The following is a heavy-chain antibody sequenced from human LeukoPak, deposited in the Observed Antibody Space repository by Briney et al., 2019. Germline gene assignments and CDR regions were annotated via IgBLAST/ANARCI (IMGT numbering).Heavy chain of an antibody. CDR1: GFTFSSYS. CDR2: ITSSSSTI. J-gene: IGHJ4*02. D-gene: IGHD3-22*01. CDR3: ARGGVYYYDSSGYYYFDY. Sequence: GGSLRLSCAASGFTFSSYSMNWVRQAPGKGLEWVSYITSSSSTIYYADSVKGRFTISRDNAKNSLYLQMNSLRAEDTAVYYCARGGVYYYDSSGYYYFDYWGQGTLVTVSS. V-gene: IGHV3-48*01.